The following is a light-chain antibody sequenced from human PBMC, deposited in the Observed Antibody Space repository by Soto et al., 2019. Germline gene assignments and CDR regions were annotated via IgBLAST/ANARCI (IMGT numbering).Light chain of an antibody. Sequence: QSALTQPASVSGSPGQSITISCTGTSSDVGGYNYVSWYQQHPGTAPKLMIYDVSNRPSGVSNRCSGSKSGNTASLTISGLQAEDEADYYCSSYTSSSLYVFGTGTKVTVL. J-gene: IGLJ1*01. CDR1: SSDVGGYNY. CDR3: SSYTSSSLYV. CDR2: DVS. V-gene: IGLV2-14*01.